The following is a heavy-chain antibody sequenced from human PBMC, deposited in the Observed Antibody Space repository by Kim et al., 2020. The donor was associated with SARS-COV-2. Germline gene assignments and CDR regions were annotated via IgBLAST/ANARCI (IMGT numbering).Heavy chain of an antibody. CDR2: IYYSGST. J-gene: IGHJ6*02. D-gene: IGHD3-9*01. CDR1: GGSISSYY. Sequence: SETLSLTCTVSGGSISSYYWSWIRQPPGKGLEWIGYIYYSGSTNYNPSLKSRVTISVDTSKNQFSLKLSSVTAADTAVYYCARAGILTGNYYYYGMDVWGQGTTVTVSS. CDR3: ARAGILTGNYYYYGMDV. V-gene: IGHV4-59*13.